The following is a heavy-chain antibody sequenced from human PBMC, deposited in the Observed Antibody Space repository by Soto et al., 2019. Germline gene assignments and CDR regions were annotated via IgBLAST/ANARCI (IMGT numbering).Heavy chain of an antibody. J-gene: IGHJ6*02. D-gene: IGHD6-6*01. CDR1: GGSISSYY. V-gene: IGHV4-59*01. CDR3: ARGVQRNYYYGMDV. CDR2: IYYSGST. Sequence: KPSETLSLTCTVSGGSISSYYWSWIRQPPGKGLEWIGYIYYSGSTNYNPSLKSRVTISVDTSKNQFSLKLSSVTAADTAVYYCARGVQRNYYYGMDVWGQGTTVTVSS.